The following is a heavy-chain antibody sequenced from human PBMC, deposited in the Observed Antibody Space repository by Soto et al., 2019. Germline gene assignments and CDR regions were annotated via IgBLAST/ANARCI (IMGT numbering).Heavy chain of an antibody. CDR2: IYPGDSDT. J-gene: IGHJ4*02. CDR3: AAIPTCGGSGGSCYRDDY. CDR1: GYSFTSYW. D-gene: IGHD2-15*01. V-gene: IGHV5-51*01. Sequence: GESLKISCKGSGYSFTSYWIGWVRQMPGKGLEWMGIIYPGDSDTRYSPSFQGQVTISADKSISTAYLQWSSLKASDTAMYYCAAIPTCGGSGGSCYRDDYWGQGTLVTVSS.